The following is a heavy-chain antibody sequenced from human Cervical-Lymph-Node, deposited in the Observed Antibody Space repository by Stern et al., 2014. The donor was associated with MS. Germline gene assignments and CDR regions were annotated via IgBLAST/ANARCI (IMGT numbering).Heavy chain of an antibody. Sequence: QVQLQESGPGLVKPSETLSLTCTVSGGSISSSSYYWGWIRQPPGKGLEWIGSIYYSGSTYYNPSLKNRLTISVLTSKNQFSLTLSSVTAADTAVYYCARWAYSSGWYNWFDPWGQGTLVTVSS. J-gene: IGHJ5*02. D-gene: IGHD3-22*01. CDR3: ARWAYSSGWYNWFDP. CDR1: GGSISSSSYY. V-gene: IGHV4-39*01. CDR2: IYYSGST.